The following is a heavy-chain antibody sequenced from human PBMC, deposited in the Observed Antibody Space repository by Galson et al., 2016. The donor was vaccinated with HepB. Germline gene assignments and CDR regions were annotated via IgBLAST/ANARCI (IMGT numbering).Heavy chain of an antibody. CDR3: ARDPPTVTTSPPDY. V-gene: IGHV3-66*01. D-gene: IGHD4-17*01. CDR2: IKSGGST. CDR1: GFAVNNNQ. Sequence: SLRLSCAASGFAVNNNQMTWVRQAPGKGLEWVSAIKSGGSTYYADSVKGRFTISRDNSKNTVYLQMNSLRAEDTAVYYCARDPPTVTTSPPDYWGLGTLATVSS. J-gene: IGHJ4*02.